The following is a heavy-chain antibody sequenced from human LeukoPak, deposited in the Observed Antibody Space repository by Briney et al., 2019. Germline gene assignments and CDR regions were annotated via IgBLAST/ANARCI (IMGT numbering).Heavy chain of an antibody. CDR2: IYYSGST. Sequence: SETLSLTCTVSGGSIRSYYWSWIRKPPGKGLEWIGYIYYSGSTNYNSSLKSRVTISVDTSRNQFSLKLSSVTAADTAVYYCARADGRLATDIDYWGQGTLVTVSS. V-gene: IGHV4-59*01. J-gene: IGHJ4*02. D-gene: IGHD5-12*01. CDR1: GGSIRSYY. CDR3: ARADGRLATDIDY.